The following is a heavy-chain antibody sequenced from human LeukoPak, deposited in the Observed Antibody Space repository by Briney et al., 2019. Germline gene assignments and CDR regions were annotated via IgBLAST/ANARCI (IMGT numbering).Heavy chain of an antibody. CDR2: ISSRSTFK. J-gene: IGHJ6*04. D-gene: IGHD3-10*02. CDR3: AELGITMIGGV. Sequence: GGSLRLSCAASGFNFSSYSMNWVRQAPGKGLEWVSSISSRSTFKYDTDSVKGRFTISRDNAKNSLYLQMNSLRAEDTAVYYCAELGITMIGGVWGKGTTVTISS. V-gene: IGHV3-21*01. CDR1: GFNFSSYS.